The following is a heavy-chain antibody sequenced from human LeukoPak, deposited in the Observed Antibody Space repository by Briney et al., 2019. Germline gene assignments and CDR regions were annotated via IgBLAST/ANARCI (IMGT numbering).Heavy chain of an antibody. D-gene: IGHD3-16*01. CDR1: GDSVSSNTPA. V-gene: IGHV6-1*01. J-gene: IGHJ4*02. CDR3: AKQQGGAFDY. CDR2: SYYRSKWYN. Sequence: SQTLSVTCAISGDSVSSNTPAWNWIRQSPSRGLEWLGRSYYRSKWYNDYAVSVRSRITIHPDTGKNQFSLQLSSVTPEDTAVYYCAKQQGGAFDYWGQGTLVTVSS.